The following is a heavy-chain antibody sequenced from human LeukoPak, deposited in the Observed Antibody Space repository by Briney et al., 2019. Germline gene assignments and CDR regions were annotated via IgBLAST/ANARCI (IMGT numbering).Heavy chain of an antibody. V-gene: IGHV6-1*01. CDR2: TFYRSKWYY. J-gene: IGHJ5*01. CDR1: GDSVSSNDAA. D-gene: IGHD3-10*01. CDR3: AREVAIVRGVRNWFDS. Sequence: SQTLSLTCGISGDSVSSNDAAWSWIRQSPSRGLEWLGRTFYRSKWYYDYAPSVRSRITINPDTSKSQFSLQLDSVAPEDTAVYYCAREVAIVRGVRNWFDSWARESWSPSPQ.